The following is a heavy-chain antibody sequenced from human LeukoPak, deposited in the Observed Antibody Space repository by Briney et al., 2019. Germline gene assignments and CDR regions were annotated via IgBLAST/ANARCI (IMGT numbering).Heavy chain of an antibody. CDR3: ARAGVGLRSPFDY. J-gene: IGHJ4*02. V-gene: IGHV3-74*01. CDR2: ISSDGSST. D-gene: IGHD4-17*01. Sequence: PGGSLRLSCAASGFTFSSYGMHWVRQAPGKGLVWVSRISSDGSSTTYADSVKGRFTISRDNAKNTLYLQMNSLRAEDTAVYYCARAGVGLRSPFDYWGQGTLVTVSS. CDR1: GFTFSSYG.